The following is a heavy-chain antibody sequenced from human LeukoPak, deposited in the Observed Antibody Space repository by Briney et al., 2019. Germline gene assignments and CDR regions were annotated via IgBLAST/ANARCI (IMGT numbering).Heavy chain of an antibody. Sequence: GGSLRLSCAASGFTFSSYAMHWVRQAPGKGLEWVAVISYDGSNKYYADSVKGRFTISRDNSKNTLYLQMNSLRAEDTAVYYCARGPAYYDSSGYVNYWGQGTLVTVSS. CDR2: ISYDGSNK. CDR3: ARGPAYYDSSGYVNY. J-gene: IGHJ4*02. V-gene: IGHV3-30-3*01. D-gene: IGHD3-22*01. CDR1: GFTFSSYA.